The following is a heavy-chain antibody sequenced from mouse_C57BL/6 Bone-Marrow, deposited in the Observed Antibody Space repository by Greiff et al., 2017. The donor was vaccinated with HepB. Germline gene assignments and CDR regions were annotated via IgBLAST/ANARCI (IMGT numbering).Heavy chain of an antibody. D-gene: IGHD2-3*01. CDR1: GYSITSGYY. J-gene: IGHJ4*01. CDR2: ISYDGSN. Sequence: EVQLVESGPGLVKPSQSLSLTCSVTGYSITSGYYWNWIRQFPGNKLEWMGYISYDGSNNYNPSLKNRISITRDTSKNQFFLKLNSVTTEDTATYYCARALRWLLHAMDYWGQGTSVTVSS. CDR3: ARALRWLLHAMDY. V-gene: IGHV3-6*01.